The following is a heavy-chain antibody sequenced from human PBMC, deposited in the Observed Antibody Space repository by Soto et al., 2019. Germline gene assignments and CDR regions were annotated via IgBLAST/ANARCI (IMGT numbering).Heavy chain of an antibody. Sequence: GASVKVSCKASRGTFSSYAISWVRQAPGQGLEWMGGIIPIFGTANYAQKFQGRVTITADKSTSTAYMELSSLRSEDTAVYYCAREGYCGGDCSYAFDIWGQGTMVTVSS. D-gene: IGHD2-21*02. CDR3: AREGYCGGDCSYAFDI. J-gene: IGHJ3*02. CDR2: IIPIFGTA. V-gene: IGHV1-69*06. CDR1: RGTFSSYA.